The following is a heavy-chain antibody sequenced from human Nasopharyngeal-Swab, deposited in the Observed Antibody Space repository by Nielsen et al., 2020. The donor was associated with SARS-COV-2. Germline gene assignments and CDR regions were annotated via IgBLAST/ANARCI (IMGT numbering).Heavy chain of an antibody. J-gene: IGHJ3*02. V-gene: IGHV3-30*04. Sequence: GSLRLSCAASGFTFSSYAMHWVRQAPGKGLEWVAVISYDGSNKYYADSVKGRFTISRDNSKNTLYLQMNSPRAEDTAVYYCARPYSGSYYGAFDIWGQGTMVTVSS. CDR1: GFTFSSYA. CDR2: ISYDGSNK. D-gene: IGHD1-26*01. CDR3: ARPYSGSYYGAFDI.